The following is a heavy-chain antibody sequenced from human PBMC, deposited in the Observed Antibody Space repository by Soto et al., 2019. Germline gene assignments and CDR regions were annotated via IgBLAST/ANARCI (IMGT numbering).Heavy chain of an antibody. V-gene: IGHV3-23*01. Sequence: GGSLRLSCAASGFTFSSYAMSWVRQAPGKGLEWVSAISGSGGSTYYADSVKGRFTISRDNSKNTLYLQMNSLRAEDTAVYYCASANWGSSWYHFDYWGQGTLVTVSS. CDR1: GFTFSSYA. D-gene: IGHD6-13*01. CDR3: ASANWGSSWYHFDY. J-gene: IGHJ4*02. CDR2: ISGSGGST.